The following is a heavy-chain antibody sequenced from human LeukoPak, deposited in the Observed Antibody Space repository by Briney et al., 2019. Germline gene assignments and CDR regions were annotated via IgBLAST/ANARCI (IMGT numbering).Heavy chain of an antibody. Sequence: PGGSLRLSCAASGFTFSTYWMHWVRQAPGKGLVWVSRINGDGSGTSYADSVKGRFTISRDSAKNTLYLEMNSLRAEDTAVYYCARDRNYAMDVWGQGTTVTVSS. J-gene: IGHJ6*02. CDR3: ARDRNYAMDV. CDR2: INGDGSGT. D-gene: IGHD1-14*01. V-gene: IGHV3-74*01. CDR1: GFTFSTYW.